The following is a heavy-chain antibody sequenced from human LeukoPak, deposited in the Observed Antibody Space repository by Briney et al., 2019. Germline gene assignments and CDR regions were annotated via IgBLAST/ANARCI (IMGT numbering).Heavy chain of an antibody. V-gene: IGHV3-30*18. Sequence: GGSLRLSCAASGFTFSSYGMHWVRQAPGKGLEWVAVISYDGSNKYYADSVKGRFTISRDNSKNTLYLQMNSLRAEDTAVYYCAKSRLWFGDGGIFDYWGQGTLVTVSS. CDR3: AKSRLWFGDGGIFDY. J-gene: IGHJ4*02. CDR2: ISYDGSNK. D-gene: IGHD3-10*01. CDR1: GFTFSSYG.